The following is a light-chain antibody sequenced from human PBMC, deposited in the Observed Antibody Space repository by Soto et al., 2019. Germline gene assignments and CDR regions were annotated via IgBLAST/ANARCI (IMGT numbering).Light chain of an antibody. Sequence: QSVLTQSPSASGTPGQRVTISCSGSSSNIGSNTVNWYQQLPGTAPKLLIYSNNQRPSGVPDRFSGSKSGTSASLAISGLQSEDEADYYCGAWDDSLNAVVFGGGTKVTVL. CDR3: GAWDDSLNAVV. CDR2: SNN. J-gene: IGLJ2*01. CDR1: SSNIGSNT. V-gene: IGLV1-44*01.